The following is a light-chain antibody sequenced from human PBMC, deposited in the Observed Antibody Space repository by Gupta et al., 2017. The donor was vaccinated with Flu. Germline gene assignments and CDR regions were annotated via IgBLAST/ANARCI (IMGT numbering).Light chain of an antibody. CDR1: QSVSSY. CDR3: QQSSSWPPT. Sequence: AFLSLSPREKATLSCRASQSVSSYLGWYQQKPGQAPRLLMYDASHSATGIPARFSGSGSGTDFTLTISSLEPEDSAVYYCQQSSSWPPTFGGGTNVEIK. J-gene: IGKJ4*01. V-gene: IGKV3-11*01. CDR2: DAS.